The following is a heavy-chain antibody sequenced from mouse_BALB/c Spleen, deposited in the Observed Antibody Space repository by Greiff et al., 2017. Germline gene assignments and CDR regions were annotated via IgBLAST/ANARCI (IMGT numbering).Heavy chain of an antibody. D-gene: IGHD1-1*01. J-gene: IGHJ2*01. V-gene: IGHV5-9-3*01. CDR3: ARQPLFTTVVARDY. Sequence: EVQVVESGGGLVKPGGSLKLSCAASGFTFSSYAMSWVRQTPEKRLEWVATISSGGSYTYYPDSVKGRFTISRDNAKNTLYLQMSSLRSEDTAMYYCARQPLFTTVVARDYWGQGTTLTVSS. CDR2: ISSGGSYT. CDR1: GFTFSSYA.